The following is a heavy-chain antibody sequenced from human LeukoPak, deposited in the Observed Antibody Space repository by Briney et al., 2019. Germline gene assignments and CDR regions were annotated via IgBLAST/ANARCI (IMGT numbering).Heavy chain of an antibody. Sequence: GGSLRLSCVASGFPFSSYWMTWVRQAPGKGLEWVSAISNTGGSTYYADSVKGRFTISRDKSKNTLSLQMNSLRAEDTAVYYCAQQVGYCSSGSCYFTYWGQGTLVTVSS. CDR2: ISNTGGST. CDR3: AQQVGYCSSGSCYFTY. V-gene: IGHV3-23*01. J-gene: IGHJ1*01. D-gene: IGHD2-15*01. CDR1: GFPFSSYW.